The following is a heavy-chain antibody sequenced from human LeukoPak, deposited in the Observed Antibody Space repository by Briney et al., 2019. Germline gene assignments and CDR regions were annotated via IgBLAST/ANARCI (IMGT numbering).Heavy chain of an antibody. Sequence: PGGSLRLSCAASGFTFSSYGMHWVRQAPGKGLEWVAFVHYGGSNKYYADSVKGRSAISRDNSKNTLYLQMNSLRAEDTAVYYCVRDGSSYAMWDWGQGTLVTVSS. CDR1: GFTFSSYG. V-gene: IGHV3-30*02. CDR2: VHYGGSNK. J-gene: IGHJ4*02. CDR3: VRDGSSYAMWD. D-gene: IGHD2-15*01.